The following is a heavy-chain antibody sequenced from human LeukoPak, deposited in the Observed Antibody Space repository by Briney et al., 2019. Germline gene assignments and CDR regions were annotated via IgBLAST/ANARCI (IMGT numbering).Heavy chain of an antibody. J-gene: IGHJ6*03. Sequence: PGGSLRLSCAASGFTFSSYSMNWVRQAPGEGLEWVSSISSSSSYIYYADSVKGRFTISRDNAKNSLYLQMNSLRAEDTAVYYCARDRPVLLWFGVPQGSYYMDVWGKGTTVTVSS. CDR2: ISSSSSYI. CDR1: GFTFSSYS. D-gene: IGHD3-10*01. CDR3: ARDRPVLLWFGVPQGSYYMDV. V-gene: IGHV3-21*01.